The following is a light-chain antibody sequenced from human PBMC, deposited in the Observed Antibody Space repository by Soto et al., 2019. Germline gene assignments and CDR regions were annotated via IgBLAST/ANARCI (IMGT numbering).Light chain of an antibody. CDR2: DVS. CDR3: SSFSSTSTLYV. Sequence: QSVLTQPRSVSGSPGQSVTISCTGTSSDVGGYNYVSWYQQHPGKAPKLMIYDVSKRPSGVPDRFSGSKSGNTASLTISGLQAEDEADYHCSSFSSTSTLYVFGTGTKVTVL. CDR1: SSDVGGYNY. J-gene: IGLJ1*01. V-gene: IGLV2-11*01.